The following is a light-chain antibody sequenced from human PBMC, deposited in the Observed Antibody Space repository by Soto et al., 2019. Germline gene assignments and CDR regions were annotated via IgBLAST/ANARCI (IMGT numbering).Light chain of an antibody. CDR3: LQHNSYPWT. J-gene: IGKJ1*01. V-gene: IGKV1-5*01. CDR2: AAS. Sequence: DIQMTQSPSTLSASVGDRVTTTCRASQSISSWLAWYQQKPGKASKRLIYAASSLQSGVPSRFSGSGSGTEFTLTISSLQPEDFATYYCLQHNSYPWTFGQGTKVDIK. CDR1: QSISSW.